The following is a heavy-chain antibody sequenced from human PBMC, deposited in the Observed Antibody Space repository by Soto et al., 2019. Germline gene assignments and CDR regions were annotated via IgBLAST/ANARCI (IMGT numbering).Heavy chain of an antibody. CDR3: ARQVPYYGSGSYYFNWFDP. CDR2: IYYSGST. J-gene: IGHJ5*02. CDR1: GGSISSYY. V-gene: IGHV4-59*08. D-gene: IGHD3-10*01. Sequence: ETLSLTCTVSGGSISSYYWSWIRQPPGKGLEWIGYIYYSGSTNYNPSLKSRVTISVDTSKNQFSLKLSSVTAADTAVYYCARQVPYYGSGSYYFNWFDPWGQGTLVTVSS.